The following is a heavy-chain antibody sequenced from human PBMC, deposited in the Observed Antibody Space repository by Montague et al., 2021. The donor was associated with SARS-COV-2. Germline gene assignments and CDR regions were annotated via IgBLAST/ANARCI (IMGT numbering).Heavy chain of an antibody. CDR2: LATRGST. CDR3: GTLTVGGSGRGS. Sequence: TLSLTCTVSGGSVSSESHHWSWIRQPAGKGLEWIGQLATRGSTNYNPSLKSRATISIGTSKNQFSLKLTSVTAADTAMYYCGTLTVGGSGRGSWGQGTLVTVSS. V-gene: IGHV4-61*09. CDR1: GGSVSSESHH. J-gene: IGHJ5*02. D-gene: IGHD3-10*01.